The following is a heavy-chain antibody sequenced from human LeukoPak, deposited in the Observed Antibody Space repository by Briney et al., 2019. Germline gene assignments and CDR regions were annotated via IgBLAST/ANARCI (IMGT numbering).Heavy chain of an antibody. CDR1: GGSISSYY. J-gene: IGHJ4*02. CDR2: IHYSGST. D-gene: IGHD3-22*01. CDR3: AREGYDSSGFNIN. Sequence: PSETLSLTCTVSGGSISSYYWSWIRQPPGKGLEWIGYIHYSGSTNYNPSLKSRVTISVDTSKNQFSLKLSSVTAADTAVYYCAREGYDSSGFNINWGQGTLVTVSS. V-gene: IGHV4-59*01.